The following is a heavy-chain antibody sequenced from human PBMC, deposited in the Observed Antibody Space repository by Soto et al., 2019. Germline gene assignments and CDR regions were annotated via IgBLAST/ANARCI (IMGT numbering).Heavy chain of an antibody. CDR2: FYHSGST. CDR3: ATGDYSHTWNNGHYDY. Sequence: SETLSLTCTVYGYSITSAYYWGWIRRPPGKGLEWIGSFYHSGSTYYNPSLKSPVTISVDTTKNQFSLKLSSVTAADTAVYYCATGDYSHTWNNGHYDYWGQGALATASS. CDR1: GYSITSAYY. J-gene: IGHJ4*02. D-gene: IGHD1-26*01. V-gene: IGHV4-38-2*02.